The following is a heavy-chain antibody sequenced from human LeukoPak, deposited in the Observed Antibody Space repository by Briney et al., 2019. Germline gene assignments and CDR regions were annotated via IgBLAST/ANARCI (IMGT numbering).Heavy chain of an antibody. J-gene: IGHJ4*02. Sequence: GGSLRLSCSASGFPLGAFWMTWFRQPPGKGLEWVANLNEHGTDTFYADSVRGRFTISRDNTKNSLFLQMESLRGDDAAVYFCARSGITHASDYWGQGILVTVS. CDR3: ARSGITHASDY. V-gene: IGHV3-7*01. CDR2: LNEHGTDT. D-gene: IGHD1-1*01. CDR1: GFPLGAFW.